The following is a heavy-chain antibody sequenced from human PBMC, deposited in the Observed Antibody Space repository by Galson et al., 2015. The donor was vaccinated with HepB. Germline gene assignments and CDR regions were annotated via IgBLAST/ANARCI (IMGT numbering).Heavy chain of an antibody. CDR2: ISNDGSNK. J-gene: IGHJ4*02. D-gene: IGHD2-2*01. V-gene: IGHV3-30*18. CDR3: AKGRGHCSSTTCSLDY. CDR1: GFTFSGYG. Sequence: SLRLSCAAFGFTFSGYGMNWVRQAPGKGLEWAAVISNDGSNKYYADSVKGRFTISRDDSKSTLYLQMNSLRAEDTAVYYCAKGRGHCSSTTCSLDYWGQGTLVTVSS.